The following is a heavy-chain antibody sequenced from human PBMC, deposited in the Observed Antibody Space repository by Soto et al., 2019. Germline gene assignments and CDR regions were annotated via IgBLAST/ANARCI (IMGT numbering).Heavy chain of an antibody. Sequence: EVQLLESGGGLVQPGGSLRLSCAASGFTFGSHAMSWVRQAPGKGLEWVSGIRGGGDRTHYSDSVKGRFTISRDNSKSTLYLQMISLRVEDTAVYYCARDRELYVYTDTLDYWGRGTLVTVSS. J-gene: IGHJ4*02. V-gene: IGHV3-23*01. CDR3: ARDRELYVYTDTLDY. D-gene: IGHD5-18*01. CDR1: GFTFGSHA. CDR2: IRGGGDRT.